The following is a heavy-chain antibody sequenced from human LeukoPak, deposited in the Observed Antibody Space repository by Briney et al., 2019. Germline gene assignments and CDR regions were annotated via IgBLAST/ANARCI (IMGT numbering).Heavy chain of an antibody. V-gene: IGHV3-66*01. CDR1: GFTVSSNY. CDR2: IYSGGST. J-gene: IGHJ4*02. Sequence: GGSLRLSCAASGFTVSSNYMSWVRQAPGKGLEWASVIYSGGSTYYADSVKGRFTISRDNSKNTLYLQMNSLRAEDTAVYYCASPHGYSYFDYWGQGTLVTVSS. CDR3: ASPHGYSYFDY. D-gene: IGHD5-12*01.